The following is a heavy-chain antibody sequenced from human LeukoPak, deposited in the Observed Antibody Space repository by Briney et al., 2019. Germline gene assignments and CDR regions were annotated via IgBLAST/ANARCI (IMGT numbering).Heavy chain of an antibody. CDR2: IYYSGST. CDR3: ARVDYYGSGSYFYYFDY. J-gene: IGHJ4*02. V-gene: IGHV4-39*07. Sequence: SETLSLTCTVSGGSISSSSYYWGWIRQPPGKGLERIGSIYYSGSTYYNPSLKSRVTISVDTSKNQFSLKLSSVTAADTAVYYCARVDYYGSGSYFYYFDYWGQGTLVTVSS. CDR1: GGSISSSSYY. D-gene: IGHD3-10*01.